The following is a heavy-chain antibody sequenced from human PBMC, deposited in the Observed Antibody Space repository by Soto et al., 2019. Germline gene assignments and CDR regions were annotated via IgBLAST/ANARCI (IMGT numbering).Heavy chain of an antibody. J-gene: IGHJ4*02. D-gene: IGHD3-22*01. CDR1: GFIFSSYG. CDR2: VSHDGSNK. CDR3: AKDTYYYSSSGYSALDY. Sequence: QVQLVESGGGVVQPERSLRLSCEASGFIFSSYGMHWVRQAPGKGLVWVAVVSHDGSNKKYVDSLESRFTISRDNSKNTLYLQMNRLTADDTAVYYCAKDTYYYSSSGYSALDYWGQGTVVTVSS. V-gene: IGHV3-30*18.